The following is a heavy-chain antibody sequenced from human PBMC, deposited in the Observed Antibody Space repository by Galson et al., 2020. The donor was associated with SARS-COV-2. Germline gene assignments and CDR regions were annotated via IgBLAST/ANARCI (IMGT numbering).Heavy chain of an antibody. J-gene: IGHJ6*02. CDR3: ARDPDYGSGPYYYYTMDV. D-gene: IGHD3-10*01. CDR2: ISSDGNYK. Sequence: QLGESLKISCKVSSFTFRDYAMHWVRQAPGMGLDWVAVISSDGNYKYYADSVKGRFTISRDNSKKTVYLQMNSLRSEDTAFYYCARDPDYGSGPYYYYTMDVWGQGTTVTVSS. CDR1: SFTFRDYA. V-gene: IGHV3-30*04.